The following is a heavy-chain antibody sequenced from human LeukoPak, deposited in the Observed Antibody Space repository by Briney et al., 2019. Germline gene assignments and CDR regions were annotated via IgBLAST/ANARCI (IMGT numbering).Heavy chain of an antibody. J-gene: IGHJ6*03. CDR2: MNPNSGNT. CDR1: GYTFTSYD. CDR3: ARGVRGTMVRGAPRVGYYYYMDV. D-gene: IGHD3-10*01. V-gene: IGHV1-8*01. Sequence: ASVKVSCKASGYTFTSYDINWVRQATGQGLEWMGWMNPNSGNTGYAQKFQGRVTMTRNTSISTAYMELSSLRSEDTAVYYCARGVRGTMVRGAPRVGYYYYMDVWGKGTTVTISS.